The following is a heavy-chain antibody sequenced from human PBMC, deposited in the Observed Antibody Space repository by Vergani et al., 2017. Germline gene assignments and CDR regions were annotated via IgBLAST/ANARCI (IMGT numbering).Heavy chain of an antibody. V-gene: IGHV3-23*01. CDR3: VRVKGSNWNDHLYDI. CDR1: GFSFPGYA. CDR2: VSGSSATP. J-gene: IGHJ3*02. D-gene: IGHD1-1*01. Sequence: EVQLLESGGGLVQPGGSLRLSCEASGFSFPGYAMSWVRQAPGKGLEWVSSVSGSSATPYYADSVKGRFIISRDNSKDTLYLQMNSLRAEDTAVYYCVRVKGSNWNDHLYDIWGQGTLVTVSS.